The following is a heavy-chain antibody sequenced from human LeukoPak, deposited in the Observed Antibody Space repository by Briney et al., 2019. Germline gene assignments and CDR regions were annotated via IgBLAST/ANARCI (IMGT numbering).Heavy chain of an antibody. CDR2: INRDGSEK. CDR1: GFIFSNFC. V-gene: IGHV3-7*01. CDR3: VRDVDI. J-gene: IGHJ4*02. Sequence: GGSLRLSCAGSGFIFSNFCMGWARQGPGKGLQWVASINRDGSEKHPVDSVKGRFTISRDNAKNSVYLQMTGLTVDDTAVYHCVRDVDIWGQGTLVTVSS. D-gene: IGHD5-24*01.